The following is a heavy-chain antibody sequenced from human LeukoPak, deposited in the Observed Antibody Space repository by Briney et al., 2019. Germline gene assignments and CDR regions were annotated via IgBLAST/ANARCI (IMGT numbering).Heavy chain of an antibody. CDR1: GFTFSSYG. Sequence: GGSLRLSCAASGFTFSSYGMHWVRQAPGKGLEWVAVIWYDGSNKYYADSVEGRFTISRDNSKNTLYLQMNSLRAEDTAVYYCAKDGRYFDWLSNSYYYYYMDVWGKGTTVTVSS. CDR3: AKDGRYFDWLSNSYYYYYMDV. V-gene: IGHV3-33*06. J-gene: IGHJ6*03. D-gene: IGHD3-9*01. CDR2: IWYDGSNK.